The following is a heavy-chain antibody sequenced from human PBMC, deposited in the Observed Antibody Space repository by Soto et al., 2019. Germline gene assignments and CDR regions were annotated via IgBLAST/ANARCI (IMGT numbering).Heavy chain of an antibody. CDR2: IERDDDDK. J-gene: IGHJ6*02. CDR3: ARSIRGPRRFNGMDV. Sequence: SGPTLVNPTETLTLTCTFSGFSLTSPGMCVSWIRQSPGKALEWLALIERDDDDKYYSTSLKKRLTISKDTRKNQVVLTMANMEPADTATYYCARSIRGPRRFNGMDVWGQGTTVTVSS. CDR1: GFSLTSPGMC. V-gene: IGHV2-70*13. D-gene: IGHD1-20*01.